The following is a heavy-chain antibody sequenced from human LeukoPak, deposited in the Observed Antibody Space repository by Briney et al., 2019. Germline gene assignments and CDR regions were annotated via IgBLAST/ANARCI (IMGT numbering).Heavy chain of an antibody. D-gene: IGHD4-23*01. V-gene: IGHV3-7*01. Sequence: GGSLRLSCAASGFTFSSYWMSWVRQAPGKGLEWVAHIKGEGSEKYYVDSVKGRFTISRDNAKNSLYLQMNSLRAEDTAMYYCARDYGGNSVYWGQGTLVTVSS. CDR3: ARDYGGNSVY. CDR1: GFTFSSYW. J-gene: IGHJ4*02. CDR2: IKGEGSEK.